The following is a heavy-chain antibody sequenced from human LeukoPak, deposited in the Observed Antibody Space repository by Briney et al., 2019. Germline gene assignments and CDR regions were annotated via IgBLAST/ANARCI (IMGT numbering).Heavy chain of an antibody. D-gene: IGHD2-2*01. CDR1: GGSITSGDYY. Sequence: PSQTRSLTCTVSGGSITSGDYYWSWLRQPPGKGLEWIGYIYYSGRTYYNPSLKSRVTISVDRSKNQFSLKLSSVTAADTAVYYCARYCSSTSCHGYWFDPWGQGTLVTVSS. CDR2: IYYSGRT. J-gene: IGHJ5*02. CDR3: ARYCSSTSCHGYWFDP. V-gene: IGHV4-30-4*01.